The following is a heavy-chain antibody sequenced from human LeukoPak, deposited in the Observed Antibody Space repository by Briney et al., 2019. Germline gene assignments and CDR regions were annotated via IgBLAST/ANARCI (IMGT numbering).Heavy chain of an antibody. V-gene: IGHV4-39*07. Sequence: SETLSLTCTVSGGSISSSSYYWGWIRQPPGKGLEWIGSIYYSGSTNYNPSLKSRVTISVDTSKNQFSLKLSSVTAADTAVYYCAGASLRYCSGGRCDQIQFDPWGQGTLVTVSS. CDR3: AGASLRYCSGGRCDQIQFDP. CDR1: GGSISSSSYY. D-gene: IGHD2-15*01. J-gene: IGHJ5*02. CDR2: IYYSGST.